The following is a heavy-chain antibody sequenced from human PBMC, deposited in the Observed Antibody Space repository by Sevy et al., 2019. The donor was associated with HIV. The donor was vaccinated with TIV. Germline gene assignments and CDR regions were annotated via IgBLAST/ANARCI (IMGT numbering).Heavy chain of an antibody. D-gene: IGHD3-10*01. Sequence: GGALRLSCVASGFSFDRYGMHWIRQAPGKGLEWVAVILYEGINKDYGDAVRGRFTISRDNSKNTLYLEMNNLRVDDTAVYYCAPGRDYGSGSYDYWGQRTLVTVSS. J-gene: IGHJ4*02. CDR1: GFSFDRYG. CDR2: ILYEGINK. CDR3: APGRDYGSGSYDY. V-gene: IGHV3-33*03.